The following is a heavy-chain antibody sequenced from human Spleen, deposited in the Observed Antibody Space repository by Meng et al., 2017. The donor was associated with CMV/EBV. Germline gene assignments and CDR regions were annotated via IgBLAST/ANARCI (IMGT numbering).Heavy chain of an antibody. CDR2: IIHSGTT. V-gene: IGHV4-4*02. CDR3: ARESGSYLTYYFDY. Sequence: FSGGSVTTNNWWNWVRQAPGKGLEWIGNIIHSGTTYYNPSLKSRVTISVDKSKNQFSLEVDSVTAADTAVYYCARESGSYLTYYFDYWGQGALVTVSS. D-gene: IGHD1-26*01. J-gene: IGHJ4*02. CDR1: GGSVTTNNW.